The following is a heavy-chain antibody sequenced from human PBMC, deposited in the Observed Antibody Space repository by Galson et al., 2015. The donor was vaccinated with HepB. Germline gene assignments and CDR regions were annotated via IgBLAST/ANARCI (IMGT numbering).Heavy chain of an antibody. CDR3: AKDLEDSSSSLIY. Sequence: SLRLSCAASGFTFSSYGMHWVRQAPGKGLEWVAVISYDGSNKYYADSVKGRFTISRDNSKNTLYLQMNSLRAEDTAVYYCAKDLEDSSSSLIYWGQGTLVTVSS. CDR2: ISYDGSNK. CDR1: GFTFSSYG. V-gene: IGHV3-30*18. D-gene: IGHD6-6*01. J-gene: IGHJ4*02.